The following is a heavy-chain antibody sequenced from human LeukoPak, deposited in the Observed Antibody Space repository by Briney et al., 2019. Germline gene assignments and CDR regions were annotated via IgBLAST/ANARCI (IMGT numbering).Heavy chain of an antibody. Sequence: GGSLRLSCAASGFTFSSYAMSWVRQAPGKGLEWVAVVSFDGSDKYYADSVKGRFTISRDNSKNTLYLHMNRLRAEDTAVYYCAKDPYSYGFTGDYWGQGTLVTVSS. CDR3: AKDPYSYGFTGDY. V-gene: IGHV3-30*18. J-gene: IGHJ4*02. D-gene: IGHD5-18*01. CDR2: VSFDGSDK. CDR1: GFTFSSYA.